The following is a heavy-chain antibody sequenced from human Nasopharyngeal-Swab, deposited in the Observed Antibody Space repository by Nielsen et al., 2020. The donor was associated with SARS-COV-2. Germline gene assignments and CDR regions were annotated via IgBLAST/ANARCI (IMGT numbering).Heavy chain of an antibody. Sequence: ASVKVSCKASGYTFTTYGISWVRQAPGRGLEWMGWISPYNGKTKYAQKFQDRVTMTTDTSTSTAYMELRSLRSDDTAVYFCARDPRGPDYWGQGTLVTVSS. CDR2: ISPYNGKT. CDR3: ARDPRGPDY. J-gene: IGHJ4*02. V-gene: IGHV1-18*01. D-gene: IGHD6-25*01. CDR1: GYTFTTYG.